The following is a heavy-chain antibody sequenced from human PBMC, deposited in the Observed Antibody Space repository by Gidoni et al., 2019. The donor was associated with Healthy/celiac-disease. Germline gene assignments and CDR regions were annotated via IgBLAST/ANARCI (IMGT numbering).Heavy chain of an antibody. J-gene: IGHJ4*02. CDR2: IAYDGSNK. CDR3: ANGEYCSGGSCYSDLIDY. Sequence: QVQLVESGGGVVQPGRSLRLSCAASGFTFSSYGMHWVRQAPGKGLEWVAVIAYDGSNKYYADSVKGRFTISRDNSKNTLYLQMNSLRAEDTAVYYCANGEYCSGGSCYSDLIDYWGQGTLVTVSS. D-gene: IGHD2-15*01. CDR1: GFTFSSYG. V-gene: IGHV3-30*18.